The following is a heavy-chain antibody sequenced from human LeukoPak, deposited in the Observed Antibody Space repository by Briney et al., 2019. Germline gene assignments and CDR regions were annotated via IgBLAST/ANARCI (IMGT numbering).Heavy chain of an antibody. J-gene: IGHJ4*02. CDR1: GFTFSTYS. V-gene: IGHV3-21*01. CDR2: ISGSSSHI. CDR3: ASFDY. Sequence: GVPLRLSCAASGFTFSTYSMNWVRQAPGKGLEWVSSISGSSSHIYYADSVKGRFTISRDNAKNSLYLQMSSLRAEDTAVYYCASFDYWGQGTLVTVSS.